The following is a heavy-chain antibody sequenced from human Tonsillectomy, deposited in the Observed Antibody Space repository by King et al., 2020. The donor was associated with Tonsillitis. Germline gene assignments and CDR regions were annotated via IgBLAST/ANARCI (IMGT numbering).Heavy chain of an antibody. CDR1: GYTFTDYY. CDR2: IHPNSGGT. Sequence: QLVQSGAEVKKPGASVKVSCKSSGYTFTDYYIHWVRQAPGQGLEWMGWIHPNSGGTNYARRFQGRVTMTRDTSISTAYMALSRLRSDDTAMYYCARDIVVAPTASDYYYYYGMDVWGQGTTITVSS. CDR3: ARDIVVAPTASDYYYYYGMDV. D-gene: IGHD2-2*01. V-gene: IGHV1-2*02. J-gene: IGHJ6*02.